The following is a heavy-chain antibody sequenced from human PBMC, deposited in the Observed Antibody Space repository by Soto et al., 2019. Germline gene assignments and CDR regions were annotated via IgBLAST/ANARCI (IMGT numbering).Heavy chain of an antibody. CDR3: AKDMGGSGYYYNYYGMDV. Sequence: GGSLRLSCAASGFTFDDYTMHWVRQAPGKGLEWVSLISWDGGSTYYADSVKGRFTISRDNSKNSLYLQMNSLRTEDTALYYCAKDMGGSGYYYNYYGMDVWGQGTTVTVSS. J-gene: IGHJ6*02. CDR1: GFTFDDYT. D-gene: IGHD3-22*01. CDR2: ISWDGGST. V-gene: IGHV3-43*01.